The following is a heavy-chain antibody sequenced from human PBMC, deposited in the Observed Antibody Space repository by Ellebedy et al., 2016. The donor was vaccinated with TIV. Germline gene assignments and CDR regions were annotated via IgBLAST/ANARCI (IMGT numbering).Heavy chain of an antibody. CDR2: IYSGGST. V-gene: IGHV3-23*03. CDR1: GFTFSSYA. CDR3: AKDRWFGELSSYDYYYGMDV. J-gene: IGHJ6*02. Sequence: GESLKISCAASGFTFSSYAMSRVRQAPGKGLEWVSVIYSGGSTYYADSVKGRFTISRDNSKNTLYLQMNSLRAEDTAVYYCAKDRWFGELSSYDYYYGMDVWGQGTTVTVSS. D-gene: IGHD3-10*01.